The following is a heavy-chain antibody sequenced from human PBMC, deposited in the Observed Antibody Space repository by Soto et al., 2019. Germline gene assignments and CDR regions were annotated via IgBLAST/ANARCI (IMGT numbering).Heavy chain of an antibody. CDR1: GYSFTSYW. CDR3: SRTSAPGKSYSGMDF. CDR2: IYPGDSDT. Sequence: PGESLKISCKGSGYSFTSYWIGWVRQMPGKGLEWMGIIYPGDSDTRYSPSFQGQVTISADKSISTAYLQWSSLKASDTAMYYCSRTSAPGKSYSGMDFWGQGTTVTVSS. V-gene: IGHV5-51*01. J-gene: IGHJ6*02. D-gene: IGHD6-13*01.